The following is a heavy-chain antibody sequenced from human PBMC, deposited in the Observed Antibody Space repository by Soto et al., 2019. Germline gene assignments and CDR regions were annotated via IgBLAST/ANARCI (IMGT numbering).Heavy chain of an antibody. D-gene: IGHD1-1*01. Sequence: GASVKVSCKASGYTFSDYNLHWVRQAPGQGLEWMGSINPRNGDAVSAQKFQARVTMTRDTSITTAYMELIRLTSPDTAVYYCARHRFTSGSEYFDYWGQGTLVTVSS. CDR3: ARHRFTSGSEYFDY. J-gene: IGHJ4*02. V-gene: IGHV1-2*02. CDR2: INPRNGDA. CDR1: GYTFSDYN.